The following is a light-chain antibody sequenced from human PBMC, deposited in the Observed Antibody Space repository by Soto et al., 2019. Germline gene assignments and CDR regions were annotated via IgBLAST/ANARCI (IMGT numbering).Light chain of an antibody. CDR2: DAS. CDR1: QSVGGL. Sequence: DIQMTQSPSPLSASVADTVTSACRASQSVGGLLTWYQQKPGEAPKLLIYDASALPRGVPSRFSGSGSGTKFTLTIASLQPDDFATYYCQQYETFSGTFGPGTRLEIK. CDR3: QQYETFSGT. V-gene: IGKV1-5*01. J-gene: IGKJ5*01.